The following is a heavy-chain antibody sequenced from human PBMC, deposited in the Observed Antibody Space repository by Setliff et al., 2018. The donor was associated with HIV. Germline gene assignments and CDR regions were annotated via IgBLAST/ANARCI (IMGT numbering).Heavy chain of an antibody. Sequence: ASVKVSCKASGDIFSFYALSWVRQAPGQGLEWMGWISTYNGNTNYAQKLQGRVTMTIDTATRTAYMEVRSLRSDDTAVYYCAREPSGWYSKDNWFDPWGQGTLVTVSS. V-gene: IGHV1-18*01. J-gene: IGHJ5*02. CDR2: ISTYNGNT. D-gene: IGHD6-19*01. CDR1: GDIFSFYA. CDR3: AREPSGWYSKDNWFDP.